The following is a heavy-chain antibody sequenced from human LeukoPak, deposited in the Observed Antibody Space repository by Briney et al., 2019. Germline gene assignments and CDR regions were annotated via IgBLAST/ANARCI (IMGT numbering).Heavy chain of an antibody. J-gene: IGHJ4*02. CDR2: ISRSGDTL. Sequence: GGSLRLSCAAFGFPFGDYYMTWIRQAPGKGLEWISYISRSGDTLYYADSVEGRFTTSRDNAKNSLFLQMNSLRADDTAVYYCARDKGDYDTSGSLFVFGGQGTLVTVSS. D-gene: IGHD3-22*01. V-gene: IGHV3-11*01. CDR1: GFPFGDYY. CDR3: ARDKGDYDTSGSLFVF.